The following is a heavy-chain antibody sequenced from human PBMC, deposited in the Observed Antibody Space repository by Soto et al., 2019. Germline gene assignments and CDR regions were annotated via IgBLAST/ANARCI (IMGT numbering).Heavy chain of an antibody. D-gene: IGHD5-12*01. CDR1: GDTFNKYT. J-gene: IGHJ2*01. V-gene: IGHV1-69*01. Sequence: QVQLVQSGAEVKEPGSSVKVSCKVSGDTFNKYTINWVRQAPGQGLEWMAGIIPIYGTANYALKFHDRIKVTAAESTTTAYMELNSLTSEDTAIYYCARDRDGYNYWYFDLWGRGTLITVSS. CDR2: IIPIYGTA. CDR3: ARDRDGYNYWYFDL.